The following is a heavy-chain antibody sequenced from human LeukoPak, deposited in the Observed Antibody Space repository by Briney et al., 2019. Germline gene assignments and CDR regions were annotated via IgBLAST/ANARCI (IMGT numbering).Heavy chain of an antibody. Sequence: GRSLRLSCAASGFTFSSYGMHWVRQAPGKGLEWVAVIWYDGSNKYYADSVKGRFTISRDDSKNTLYLQMNSLRAEDTAVYYCARDRYSGYGGYFDYWGQGTLVTVSS. V-gene: IGHV3-33*01. CDR2: IWYDGSNK. D-gene: IGHD5-12*01. CDR1: GFTFSSYG. CDR3: ARDRYSGYGGYFDY. J-gene: IGHJ4*03.